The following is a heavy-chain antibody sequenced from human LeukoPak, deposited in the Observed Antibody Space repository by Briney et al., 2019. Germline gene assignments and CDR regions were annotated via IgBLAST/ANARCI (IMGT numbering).Heavy chain of an antibody. Sequence: GGSLRLSCAASGFTFSNAWMSWVRQAPGKGLEWVGRIKSKTDGGATDYAAPVKGRFTISRDDSKNTLYLQMNSLKTEDTAVYYCTTYITMVRGVIILIPTAKSPDYWGQGTLVTVSS. D-gene: IGHD3-10*01. CDR2: IKSKTDGGAT. CDR3: TTYITMVRGVIILIPTAKSPDY. CDR1: GFTFSNAW. J-gene: IGHJ4*02. V-gene: IGHV3-15*01.